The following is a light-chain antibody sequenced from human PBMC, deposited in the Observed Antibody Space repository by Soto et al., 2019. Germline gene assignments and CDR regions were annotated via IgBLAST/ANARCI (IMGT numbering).Light chain of an antibody. CDR2: EAS. CDR1: QSVSSY. CDR3: QPRSNRLRT. Sequence: EIVLTQSPATLSLSPGERATLSCRASQSVSSYLAWYQQKPGQAPRLLIYEASNRATGIPARFSGSGSGTDFTLTISSLEPEDFAVYYCQPRSNRLRTVGQGTKVEIK. J-gene: IGKJ1*01. V-gene: IGKV3-11*01.